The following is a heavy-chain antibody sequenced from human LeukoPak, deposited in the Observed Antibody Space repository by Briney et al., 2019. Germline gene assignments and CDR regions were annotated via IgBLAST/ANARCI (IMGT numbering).Heavy chain of an antibody. CDR1: GGSFSGYY. CDR3: ARFWGTAAMFDY. V-gene: IGHV4-34*01. CDR2: INHSGST. D-gene: IGHD2-2*01. Sequence: SETLSLTCAVYGGSFSGYYWSWIRQPPGKGLEWIGEINHSGSTYYNPSLKSRVTISVDTSKNQFSLKPSSVTAADTAVYYCARFWGTAAMFDYWGQGTLVTVSS. J-gene: IGHJ4*02.